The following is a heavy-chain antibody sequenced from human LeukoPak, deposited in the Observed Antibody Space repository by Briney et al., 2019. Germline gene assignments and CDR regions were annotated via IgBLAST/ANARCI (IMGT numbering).Heavy chain of an antibody. CDR3: ARAPRANCRSTSCYVDWFDP. Sequence: GGSLRLSCAASGFNFNIYGMHWLRQAPGKGLEWVAFMRDDGVNEFYADSVKGRFTISRDNSKDTLYLQMNSLRPEDTAIYSCARAPRANCRSTSCYVDWFDPWGQGTLVTVSS. CDR2: MRDDGVNE. V-gene: IGHV3-30*02. D-gene: IGHD2-2*01. CDR1: GFNFNIYG. J-gene: IGHJ5*02.